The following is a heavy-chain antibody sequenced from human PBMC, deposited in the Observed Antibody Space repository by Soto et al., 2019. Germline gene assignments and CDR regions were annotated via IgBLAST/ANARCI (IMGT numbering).Heavy chain of an antibody. CDR1: GGSFSGYY. V-gene: IGHV4-34*01. J-gene: IGHJ1*01. CDR3: ARVEDCSSTSCIEESFQP. CDR2: INHSGST. D-gene: IGHD2-2*01. Sequence: PSETLSLTCAVYGGSFSGYYWSWIRQPPGKGLEWIGEINHSGSTNYNPSLKSRVTISVDTSKNQFSLKPSAVTAADTAVYYCARVEDCSSTSCIEESFQPWRHGTMVTVSS.